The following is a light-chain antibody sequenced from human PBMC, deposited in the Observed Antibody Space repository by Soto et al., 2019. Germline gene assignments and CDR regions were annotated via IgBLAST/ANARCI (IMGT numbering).Light chain of an antibody. V-gene: IGLV2-14*01. Sequence: QSALTQPASVSGSPGQSITISCTGTSSDVGDYKYVSWYQQHPGKAPKLTIYEVSNRPSGVSNRFSGSKSGSTASLIISGLQAEYEADYYCSSYTSSSTLVFGGGPKLTVL. J-gene: IGLJ2*01. CDR1: SSDVGDYKY. CDR3: SSYTSSSTLV. CDR2: EVS.